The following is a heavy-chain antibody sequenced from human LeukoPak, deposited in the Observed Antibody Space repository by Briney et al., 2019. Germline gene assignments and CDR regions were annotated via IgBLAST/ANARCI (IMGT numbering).Heavy chain of an antibody. CDR3: ATDKDYYDSSFGS. D-gene: IGHD3-22*01. V-gene: IGHV4-59*01. J-gene: IGHJ4*02. Sequence: SETLSLTCSFSGGSIRSYYWTWLRQPPGKGLEWIGYIYNNEITNYNPSLKSRVTISGDTSKKQFSLNLTSVTAADTAVYFCATDKDYYDSSFGSWGQGSLVTVSS. CDR1: GGSIRSYY. CDR2: IYNNEIT.